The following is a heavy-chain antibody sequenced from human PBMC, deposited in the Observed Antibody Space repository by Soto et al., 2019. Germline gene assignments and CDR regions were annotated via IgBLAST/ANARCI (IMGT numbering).Heavy chain of an antibody. CDR2: ISYDGSNK. V-gene: IGHV3-30-3*01. CDR1: GFTFSSYA. CDR3: AKEGFGELPSNYYYGMDV. Sequence: GGSLRLSCAASGFTFSSYAMHWVRQAPGKGLEWVAVISYDGSNKYYADSVKGRFTISRDNSKNTLYLQMNSLRAEDTAVYYCAKEGFGELPSNYYYGMDVWGQGTTVTVSS. D-gene: IGHD3-10*01. J-gene: IGHJ6*02.